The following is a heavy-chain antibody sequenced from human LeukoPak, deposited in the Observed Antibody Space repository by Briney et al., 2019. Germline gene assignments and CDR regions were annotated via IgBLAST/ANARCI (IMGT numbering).Heavy chain of an antibody. CDR3: AGTAQGRTRSDY. V-gene: IGHV3-48*04. Sequence: GGSLRLSCETSGFTFNVYSMIWVRQAPGKGLEWVSYISSSSGTIYYADSVRGRFTISIDDAKNSLFLQMYNLRAEDAAVYYCAGTAQGRTRSDYWGQGTLVTVSS. D-gene: IGHD2-2*01. J-gene: IGHJ4*03. CDR1: GFTFNVYS. CDR2: ISSSSGTI.